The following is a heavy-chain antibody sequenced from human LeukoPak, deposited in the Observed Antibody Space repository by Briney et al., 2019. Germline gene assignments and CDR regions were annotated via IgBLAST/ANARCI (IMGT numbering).Heavy chain of an antibody. J-gene: IGHJ4*02. CDR3: ARDSKLRY. Sequence: SETLSLTCTVSGGSINPYYWNWIRQTPGKGLEWIGYIYYSGTTNYNPSLKSRVTISLDTSKNQFSLKLSSVTSADTAVYYCARDSKLRYWGQGTLVTVSS. CDR1: GGSINPYY. D-gene: IGHD2-2*01. CDR2: IYYSGTT. V-gene: IGHV4-59*01.